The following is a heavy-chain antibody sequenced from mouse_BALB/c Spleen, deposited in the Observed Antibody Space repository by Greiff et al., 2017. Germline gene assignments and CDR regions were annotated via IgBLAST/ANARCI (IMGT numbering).Heavy chain of an antibody. CDR2: INSNGGST. D-gene: IGHD1-1*01. CDR1: GFTFSSYG. Sequence: EVKLQESGGGLVQPGGSLKLSCAASGFTFSSYGMSWVRQTPDKRLELVATINSNGGSTYYPDSVKGRFTISRDNAKNTLYLQMSSLKSEDTAMYYCARAKGYYYGSSPYAMDYWGQGTSVTVSS. V-gene: IGHV5-6-3*01. CDR3: ARAKGYYYGSSPYAMDY. J-gene: IGHJ4*01.